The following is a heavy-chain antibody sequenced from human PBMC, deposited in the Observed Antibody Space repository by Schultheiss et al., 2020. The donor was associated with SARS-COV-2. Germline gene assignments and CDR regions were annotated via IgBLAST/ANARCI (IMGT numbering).Heavy chain of an antibody. V-gene: IGHV4-34*01. CDR1: GGSFSGYY. D-gene: IGHD6-19*01. CDR2: INHSGST. J-gene: IGHJ5*02. CDR3: ARERRSLWQWLVWFDP. Sequence: SETLSLTCAVYGGSFSGYYWSWIRQPPGKGLEWIGEINHSGSTYSKPSLRSRVTISVDTSRNQFTLNLSSVTAADTAVYYCARERRSLWQWLVWFDPWGQGTLVTVSS.